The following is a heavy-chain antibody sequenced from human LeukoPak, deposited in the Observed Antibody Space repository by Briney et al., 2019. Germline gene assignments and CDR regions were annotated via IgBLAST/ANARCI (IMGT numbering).Heavy chain of an antibody. Sequence: GGSLRLSCAASGFTFSSYGMHWVRQAPGKGLEWEAVISYDGSNKYYADSVKGRFTISRDNSKNTLYLQMNSLRAEDTAVYYCARAKVFWSGSPFWGQGTLVTVSS. CDR3: ARAKVFWSGSPF. CDR2: ISYDGSNK. CDR1: GFTFSSYG. V-gene: IGHV3-30*03. J-gene: IGHJ4*02. D-gene: IGHD3-3*01.